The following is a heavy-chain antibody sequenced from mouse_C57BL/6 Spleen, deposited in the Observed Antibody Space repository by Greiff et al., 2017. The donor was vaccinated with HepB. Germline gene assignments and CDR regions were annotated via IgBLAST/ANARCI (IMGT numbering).Heavy chain of an antibody. D-gene: IGHD1-1*01. J-gene: IGHJ1*03. CDR3: ARDNYYGSSPSYWYFDV. V-gene: IGHV5-16*01. Sequence: EVMLVESEGGLVQPGSSMKLSCTASGFTFSDYYMAWVRQVPEKGLEWVANINYDGSSTYYLDSLKSRFIISRDNAKNILYLQMSSLKSEDTATYYCARDNYYGSSPSYWYFDVWGTGTTVTVSS. CDR2: INYDGSST. CDR1: GFTFSDYY.